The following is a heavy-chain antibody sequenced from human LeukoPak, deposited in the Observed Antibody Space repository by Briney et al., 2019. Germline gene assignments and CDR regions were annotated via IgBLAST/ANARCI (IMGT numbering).Heavy chain of an antibody. CDR3: ARDRDTAIMVPTLIDY. CDR1: GFTFSNFA. D-gene: IGHD5-18*01. CDR2: ISYDAYNK. J-gene: IGHJ4*02. Sequence: GGSLRLSCAASGFTFSNFAMHWVRQAPGKGLEWVAVISYDAYNKFYADSVKGRFTISRDNSKNTVYLQMNSLRPEDTAVYYCARDRDTAIMVPTLIDYWGQGTLVTVSS. V-gene: IGHV3-30-3*01.